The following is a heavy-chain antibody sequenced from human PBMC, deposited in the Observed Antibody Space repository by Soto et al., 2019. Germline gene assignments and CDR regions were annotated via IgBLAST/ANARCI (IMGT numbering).Heavy chain of an antibody. CDR3: NVVPAAYYYYGMDV. V-gene: IGHV3-30*03. D-gene: IGHD2-2*01. CDR2: ISYDGSNK. CDR1: GFTFSSYG. J-gene: IGHJ6*02. Sequence: GGSLRLSCAASGFTFSSYGMHWVRQAPGKGLEWVAVISYDGSNKYYADSVKGRFTIARDNSKNTLYLQMNSLRAEDTAVYYCNVVPAAYYYYGMDVWGQGTTVTVSS.